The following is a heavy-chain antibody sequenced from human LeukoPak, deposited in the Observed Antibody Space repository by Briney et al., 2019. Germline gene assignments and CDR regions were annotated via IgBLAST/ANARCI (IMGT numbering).Heavy chain of an antibody. J-gene: IGHJ4*02. Sequence: ASVKVSCKASGYTFTGYYMHWVRQAPGQGLEWMGWINPNSGGTNYAQKFQGRVTMTRDTSISTAYMELSGLRSDDTAVYYCARDHPDYYDSRGLDYWGQGTLVTVSS. CDR3: ARDHPDYYDSRGLDY. CDR1: GYTFTGYY. D-gene: IGHD3-22*01. CDR2: INPNSGGT. V-gene: IGHV1-2*02.